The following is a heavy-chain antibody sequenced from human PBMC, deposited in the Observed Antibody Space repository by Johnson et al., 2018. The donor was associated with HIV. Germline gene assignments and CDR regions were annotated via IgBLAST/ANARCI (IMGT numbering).Heavy chain of an antibody. CDR3: AKARVRYSSDVDALDI. CDR2: ISWNSDNI. V-gene: IGHV3-9*01. Sequence: VESGGGVVRPGGSLRLSCAASGFTFDDYAMHWVRQAPGKGLEWVSGISWNSDNIAYADSVRGRFTIARDNAKNSLHLQMNSLRAEDTAFYYCAKARVRYSSDVDALDIWGQGTMVTVSS. CDR1: GFTFDDYA. D-gene: IGHD6-19*01. J-gene: IGHJ3*02.